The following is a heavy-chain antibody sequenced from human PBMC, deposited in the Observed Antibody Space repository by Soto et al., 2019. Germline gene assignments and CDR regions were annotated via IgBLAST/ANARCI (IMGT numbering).Heavy chain of an antibody. CDR3: ASAPAHYDFWSGYLYNWFDP. V-gene: IGHV4-39*01. J-gene: IGHJ5*02. D-gene: IGHD3-3*01. CDR2: IYYSGST. Sequence: SETLSLTCTVSGGSISSSSYYWGWIRQPPGKGLEWIGSIYYSGSTYYNPSLKSRVTISVDTSKNQFSLKLSSVTAADTAVYYCASAPAHYDFWSGYLYNWFDPWGQGTLVTVS. CDR1: GGSISSSSYY.